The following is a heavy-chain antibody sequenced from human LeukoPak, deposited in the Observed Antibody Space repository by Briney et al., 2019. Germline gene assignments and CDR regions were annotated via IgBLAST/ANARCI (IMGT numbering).Heavy chain of an antibody. CDR2: ISPSGNT. J-gene: IGHJ6*04. CDR3: ASETYYYGSGSRYNGV. Sequence: PSETLSLTCAVYGGSFTIYSWTWIRQPPGKSLEWVGEISPSGNTQYNPSLKSRVTISVDTSKNQFSLKLTSVTAADTAVYYCASETYYYGSGSRYNGVWGKGTTVTVSS. V-gene: IGHV4-34*01. D-gene: IGHD3-10*01. CDR1: GGSFTIYS.